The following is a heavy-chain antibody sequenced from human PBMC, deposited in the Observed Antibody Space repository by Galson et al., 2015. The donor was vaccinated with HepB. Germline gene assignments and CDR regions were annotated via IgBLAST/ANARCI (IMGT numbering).Heavy chain of an antibody. CDR3: ARETAAADYGDYEAFDI. D-gene: IGHD4-17*01. J-gene: IGHJ3*02. CDR1: GFTFSSYS. Sequence: SLRLSCAASGFTFSSYSMNWVRQAPGKGLEWVSYISSSSSTIYYADSVKGRFTIPRDNAKNSLYLQMNSLRAEDTAVYYCARETAAADYGDYEAFDIWGQGTMVTVSS. V-gene: IGHV3-48*01. CDR2: ISSSSSTI.